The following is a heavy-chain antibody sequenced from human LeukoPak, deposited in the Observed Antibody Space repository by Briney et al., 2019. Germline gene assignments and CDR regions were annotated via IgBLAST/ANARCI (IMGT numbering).Heavy chain of an antibody. J-gene: IGHJ3*01. D-gene: IGHD3-22*01. V-gene: IGHV1-58*01. CDR2: IVVGSGNT. Sequence: SVKVSCKASGFTFTSSAVQWVRQARGQRLVWIGWIVVGSGNTNYAQKFQERVTITRDMSTSLVYMELSSLRSEDTAVYYCAAEAAYYYDSRDAFDVWGQGTMVTVSS. CDR1: GFTFTSSA. CDR3: AAEAAYYYDSRDAFDV.